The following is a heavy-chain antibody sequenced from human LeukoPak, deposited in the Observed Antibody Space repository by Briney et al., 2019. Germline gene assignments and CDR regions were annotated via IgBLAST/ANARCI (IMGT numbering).Heavy chain of an antibody. Sequence: GGSLRLSCAASGFTFSTYSMNWVRQAPGKGLEWVSYVSTSSSAIYYADSVRGRFTISRDNAKNSLYLQMNSLRAEDTAVYYCARDYLSPGIVGATSHFDYWGQGTLVTVSS. CDR2: VSTSSSAI. D-gene: IGHD1-26*01. CDR1: GFTFSTYS. V-gene: IGHV3-48*04. J-gene: IGHJ4*02. CDR3: ARDYLSPGIVGATSHFDY.